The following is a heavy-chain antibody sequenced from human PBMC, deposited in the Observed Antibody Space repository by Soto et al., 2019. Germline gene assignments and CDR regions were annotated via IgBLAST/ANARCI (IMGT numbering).Heavy chain of an antibody. D-gene: IGHD3-3*02. CDR1: GGSFSGYY. V-gene: IGHV4-34*01. J-gene: IGHJ6*02. CDR3: ARSPLKTARIFGY. CDR2: INHSGST. Sequence: TSETLSLTCAVYGGSFSGYYWSWIRQPPGKGLEWIGEINHSGSTNYNPSLKSRVTISVDTSKNQFSLKLSSVTAADTAVYYCARSPLKTARIFGYWGQGTTVTVSS.